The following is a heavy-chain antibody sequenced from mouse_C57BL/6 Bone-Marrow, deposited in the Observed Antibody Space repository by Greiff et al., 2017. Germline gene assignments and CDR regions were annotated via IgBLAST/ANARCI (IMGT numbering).Heavy chain of an antibody. V-gene: IGHV3-6*01. J-gene: IGHJ3*01. D-gene: IGHD2-3*01. Sequence: VQLQQSGPGLVKPSQSLSLTCSVTGYSITSGYYWNWIRQFPGNKLEWMGYISYDGSNNYNPSLKNRISITLDTSKNQFFMKLNSVTTEDTATYYCDRGGWLPFAYWYRGNRVTVSA. CDR2: ISYDGSN. CDR3: DRGGWLPFAY. CDR1: GYSITSGYY.